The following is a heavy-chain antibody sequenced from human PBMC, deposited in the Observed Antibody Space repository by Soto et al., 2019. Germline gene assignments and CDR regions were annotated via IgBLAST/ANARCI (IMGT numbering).Heavy chain of an antibody. CDR3: AKDLQSYGDYDYYCYGMDV. D-gene: IGHD5-12*01. Sequence: QVQLVESGGGEVQPGRSLTISCAASGFTFSTYGMHWVRQTPGKGLEWVAVISYDGTNKFYSDSVKGRFTISRDNFKNTLTLQMNSLRADDTAVYSCAKDLQSYGDYDYYCYGMDVSGLGTRVTVSS. CDR1: GFTFSTYG. CDR2: ISYDGTNK. V-gene: IGHV3-30*18. J-gene: IGHJ6*02.